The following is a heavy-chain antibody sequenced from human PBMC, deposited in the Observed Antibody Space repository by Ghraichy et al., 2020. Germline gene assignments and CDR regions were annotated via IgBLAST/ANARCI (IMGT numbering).Heavy chain of an antibody. Sequence: SETLSLTCTVSGGSISSSSYYWGWIRQPPGKGLEWIGSIYYSGSTYYNPSLKSRVTISVDTSKNQFSLKLSSVTAADTAVYYCARHLDIVVVPAAGVWFDPWGQGTLVTVSS. D-gene: IGHD2-2*03. CDR3: ARHLDIVVVPAAGVWFDP. CDR1: GGSISSSSYY. V-gene: IGHV4-39*01. J-gene: IGHJ5*02. CDR2: IYYSGST.